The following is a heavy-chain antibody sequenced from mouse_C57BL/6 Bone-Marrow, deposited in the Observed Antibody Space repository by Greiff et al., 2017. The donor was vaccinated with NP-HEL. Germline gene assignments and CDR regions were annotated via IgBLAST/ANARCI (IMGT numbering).Heavy chain of an antibody. V-gene: IGHV1-15*01. Sequence: VQLQQSGAELVRPGASVTLSCKASGYTFTDYEMHWVKQTPVHGLEWIGAIDPETGGTAYNQKFKGKAILTADKSSSTAYMELGSLTSEDSAVYYCTRIYYYYGGQGTALTVSA. CDR1: GYTFTDYE. CDR3: TRIYYYY. D-gene: IGHD1-1*01. J-gene: IGHJ2*01. CDR2: IDPETGGT.